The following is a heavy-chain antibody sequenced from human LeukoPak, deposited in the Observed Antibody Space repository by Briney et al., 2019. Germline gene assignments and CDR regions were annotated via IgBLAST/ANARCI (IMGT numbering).Heavy chain of an antibody. CDR1: GGTFSDYA. V-gene: IGHV1-69*04. J-gene: IGHJ4*02. Sequence: SVKVSCKASGGTFSDYAISWVRQAPGQGLEWMGRTIPMLGVPNYAQKFQGRVTISADESTSTAYMELSSLRSEDTAVYYCAGDRPNWKFEVDVFDGWGRGTLVVVSS. CDR3: AGDRPNWKFEVDVFDG. D-gene: IGHD1-1*01. CDR2: TIPMLGVP.